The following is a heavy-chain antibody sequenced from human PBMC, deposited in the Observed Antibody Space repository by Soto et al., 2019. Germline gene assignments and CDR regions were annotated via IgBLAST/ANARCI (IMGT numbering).Heavy chain of an antibody. Sequence: GASVKVSCAASGFTFSSYAMSWVRQAPGKGLEWVSAISGSGGSTYYADSVKGRFTISRDNSKNTLYLQMNSLRAEDTAVYYCAKDRDSKGAYYYYYMDVWGKGTTVTVSS. CDR3: AKDRDSKGAYYYYYMDV. CDR1: GFTFSSYA. CDR2: ISGSGGST. J-gene: IGHJ6*03. D-gene: IGHD4-4*01. V-gene: IGHV3-23*01.